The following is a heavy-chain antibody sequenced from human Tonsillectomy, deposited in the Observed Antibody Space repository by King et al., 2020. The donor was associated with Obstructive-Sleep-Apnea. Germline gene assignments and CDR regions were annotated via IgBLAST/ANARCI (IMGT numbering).Heavy chain of an antibody. CDR3: ARPWELIGLFGY. V-gene: IGHV1-2*02. J-gene: IGHJ4*02. CDR1: GYTFTNYY. D-gene: IGHD3-3*01. Sequence: QVQLVQSGAEVRKPGASVKVSCKASGYTFTNYYIHWVRQAPGQGLEWMGRIDPTTGVTDYAQKFQGRVTMTRDTSISTTYMELSRLRSDDTAVYYCARPWELIGLFGYWGQGTLVTVSS. CDR2: IDPTTGVT.